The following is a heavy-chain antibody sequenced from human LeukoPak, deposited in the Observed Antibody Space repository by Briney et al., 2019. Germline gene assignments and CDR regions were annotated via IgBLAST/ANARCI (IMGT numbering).Heavy chain of an antibody. CDR2: ISGSGGST. J-gene: IGHJ4*02. CDR1: VFTFSSYA. CDR3: AKGYCSGGSCPVFDY. V-gene: IGHV3-23*01. D-gene: IGHD2-15*01. Sequence: GGSLRLSCAASVFTFSSYAMSWVRQAPGKGLECVSAISGSGGSTYYADSVKGRFTISRDNSKNTLYLQMNSLRAEDTAVYYCAKGYCSGGSCPVFDYWGQGTLVTVSS.